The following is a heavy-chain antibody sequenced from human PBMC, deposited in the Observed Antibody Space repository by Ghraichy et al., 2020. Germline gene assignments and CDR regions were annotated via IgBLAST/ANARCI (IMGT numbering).Heavy chain of an antibody. CDR1: GFMFSTYG. CDR2: ISYDGSNK. V-gene: IGHV3-30*18. J-gene: IGHJ4*02. Sequence: GGSLRLSCAASGFMFSTYGMYWVRQAPGKGLDWVAVISYDGSNKFYADSVKGRFTISRDNSKNTLYLQMKSLTAEDTAVYYCAKASCGSATCYYFDYWGQGTLVTVSS. CDR3: AKASCGSATCYYFDY. D-gene: IGHD2-2*01.